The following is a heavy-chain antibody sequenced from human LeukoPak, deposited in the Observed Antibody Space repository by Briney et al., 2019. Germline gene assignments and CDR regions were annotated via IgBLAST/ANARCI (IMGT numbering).Heavy chain of an antibody. Sequence: ASVKVSCKASGYTFTSYAMHWVRQAPGQRLEWMGWINAGNGNTKYSQKFQSRVTITRDTSASTAYMELSSLRSEDTAVYYCARPDSSGYWIGFDPWGQGTLVTVSS. D-gene: IGHD3-22*01. J-gene: IGHJ5*02. CDR2: INAGNGNT. CDR1: GYTFTSYA. CDR3: ARPDSSGYWIGFDP. V-gene: IGHV1-3*01.